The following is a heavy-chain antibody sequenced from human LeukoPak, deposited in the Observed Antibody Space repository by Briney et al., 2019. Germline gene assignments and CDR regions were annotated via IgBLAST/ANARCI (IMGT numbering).Heavy chain of an antibody. D-gene: IGHD2-15*01. CDR2: IYPGDSDT. CDR1: GCSFTSYW. V-gene: IGHV5-51*01. CDR3: ARLPIGYCSGGSCYDWFDP. J-gene: IGHJ5*02. Sequence: GESLKISCKGSGCSFTSYWIGWVRQTPGKGLEWMGIIYPGDSDTRYSPSFQGQVTISADKSISTAYLQWSSLKASDTAMYYCARLPIGYCSGGSCYDWFDPWGQGTLVTVSS.